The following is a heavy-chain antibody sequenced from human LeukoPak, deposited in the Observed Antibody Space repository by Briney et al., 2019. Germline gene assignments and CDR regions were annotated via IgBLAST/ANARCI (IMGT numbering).Heavy chain of an antibody. V-gene: IGHV4-59*08. D-gene: IGHD3-22*01. CDR1: GDSINGFY. CDR2: IYYSGST. CDR3: ARHAKYYYDSSGYRPFDY. Sequence: SETLSLTCSVSGDSINGFYWNWIRQPPGKGLEWIGYIYYSGSTNYNPSLKSRVTISVDTSKNQFSLKLSSVTAADTAVYYCARHAKYYYDSSGYRPFDYWGQGTLVTVSS. J-gene: IGHJ4*02.